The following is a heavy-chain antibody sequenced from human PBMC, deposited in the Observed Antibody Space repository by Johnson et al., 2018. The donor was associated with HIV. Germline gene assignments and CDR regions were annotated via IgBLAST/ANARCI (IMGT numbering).Heavy chain of an antibody. D-gene: IGHD1-26*01. V-gene: IGHV3-66*01. CDR1: GFTVSSNY. Sequence: VQLVESGGGVVHPGGSLRLSCAASGFTVSSNYMSWVRQAPGKGLEWVSVIYSGGSTYYADSVKGRFTISRDNSKNTLYLQMNNLRPEDTALYYCARAPSVGADDAFDIWGQGTMVTVSS. J-gene: IGHJ3*02. CDR3: ARAPSVGADDAFDI. CDR2: IYSGGST.